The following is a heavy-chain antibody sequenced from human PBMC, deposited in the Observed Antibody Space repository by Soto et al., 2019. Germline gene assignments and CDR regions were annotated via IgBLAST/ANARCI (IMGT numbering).Heavy chain of an antibody. V-gene: IGHV1-18*01. Sequence: QVQLVQSGAEVKKPGASVKVSCKASGYTFTSYGISWVRQAPGQGLEWMGWISAYNGITNYAQKLQGRVTLTTDTSTSAADMELRSHRYDDTDVYYGARVVGSGSGSDYREGDDYYYMDVWGKGTTDTVSS. CDR2: ISAYNGIT. D-gene: IGHD3-10*01. J-gene: IGHJ6*03. CDR1: GYTFTSYG. CDR3: ARVVGSGSGSDYREGDDYYYMDV.